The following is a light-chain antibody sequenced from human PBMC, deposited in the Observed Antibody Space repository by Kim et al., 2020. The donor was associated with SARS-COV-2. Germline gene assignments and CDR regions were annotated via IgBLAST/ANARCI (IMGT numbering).Light chain of an antibody. CDR1: KNFDGY. J-gene: IGKJ1*01. CDR3: QQSYTTPWT. Sequence: ASVGEGVPITCRASKNFDGYLNWDRQSPGSAPDLLIFGASTLHSGVPSRFSASGSGTEFTLTITSLQPEDFATYFCQQSYTTPWTFGQGTKVDIK. V-gene: IGKV1-39*01. CDR2: GAS.